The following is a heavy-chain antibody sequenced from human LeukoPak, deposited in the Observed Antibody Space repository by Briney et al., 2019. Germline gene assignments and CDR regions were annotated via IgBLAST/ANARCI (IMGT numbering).Heavy chain of an antibody. CDR2: IYYSGST. J-gene: IGHJ4*02. CDR1: GGSISSYY. D-gene: IGHD5-18*01. V-gene: IGHV4-59*01. Sequence: PSETLSLTCTVSGGSISSYYWSWLRQPPGKGLAWIGYIYYSGSTNYHPSLKSRVTISVDTSKNQFSLKLSSVTAADTAVYYCARALWRGYSYGWVDYWGQGTLVTVSS. CDR3: ARALWRGYSYGWVDY.